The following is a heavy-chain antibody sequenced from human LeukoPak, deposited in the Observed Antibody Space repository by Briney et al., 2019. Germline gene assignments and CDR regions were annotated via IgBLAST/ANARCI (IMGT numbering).Heavy chain of an antibody. CDR2: ISYDGSNK. J-gene: IGHJ4*02. Sequence: GGSLRLSCAASGFDFSSYAMHWVRQAPGKGLEWVAVISYDGSNKHYADSVKGRFTISRDNSKNTLYLQMNSLRAEDTAVYYCAREFEQWLSLDYWGQGTLVTVSS. V-gene: IGHV3-30-3*01. D-gene: IGHD6-19*01. CDR3: AREFEQWLSLDY. CDR1: GFDFSSYA.